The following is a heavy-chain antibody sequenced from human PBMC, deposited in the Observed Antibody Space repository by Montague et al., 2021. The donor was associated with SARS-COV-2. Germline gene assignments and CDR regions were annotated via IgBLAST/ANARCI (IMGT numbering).Heavy chain of an antibody. V-gene: IGHV4-4*02. CDR1: GGSISSSNW. D-gene: IGHD2-21*01. J-gene: IGHJ3*01. Sequence: SETLSLTCAVSGGSISSSNWWSWVRQPPGKGLEWIGDIYHSGSTNYNPSLKSRVTISLDKSKNHFSLKLSSVTAADTAVYFCAREREGSDIFDLWGQGTMVTVSS. CDR2: IYHSGST. CDR3: AREREGSDIFDL.